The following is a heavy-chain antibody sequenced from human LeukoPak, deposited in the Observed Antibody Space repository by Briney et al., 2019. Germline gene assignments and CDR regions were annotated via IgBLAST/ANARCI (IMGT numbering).Heavy chain of an antibody. D-gene: IGHD1-1*01. CDR1: GFTFSSYA. CDR3: ARGSTDPQFDY. Sequence: PGRSLRLSCAASGFTFSSYAMHWVRQAPGKGLEWVAVISYGGSNKYYADSVKGRFTISRDNSKNTLYLQMNSLRAEDTAVYYCARGSTDPQFDYWGQRTLVTVSS. J-gene: IGHJ4*02. V-gene: IGHV3-30*04. CDR2: ISYGGSNK.